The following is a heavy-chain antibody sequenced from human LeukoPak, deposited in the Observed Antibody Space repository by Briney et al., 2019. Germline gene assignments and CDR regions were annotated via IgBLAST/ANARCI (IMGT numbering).Heavy chain of an antibody. D-gene: IGHD3-9*01. CDR1: GYTFTSYA. J-gene: IGHJ3*02. Sequence: ASVKVSCKASGYTFTSYAMNWVRQAPGQGLEWMGWINTNTGNPTYAQGFTGRFVFSLDTSVSTAYLQISSLKAEDTAVYYCAREEPYDILTGYFGGAFDIWGQGTMVTVSS. V-gene: IGHV7-4-1*02. CDR3: AREEPYDILTGYFGGAFDI. CDR2: INTNTGNP.